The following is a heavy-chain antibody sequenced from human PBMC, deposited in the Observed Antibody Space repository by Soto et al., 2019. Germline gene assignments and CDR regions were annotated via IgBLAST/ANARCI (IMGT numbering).Heavy chain of an antibody. J-gene: IGHJ6*02. Sequence: QVQLVQSGAEVKKPGASVKVSCKASGYTFTSYGISWVRQAPGQGLEWMGWISAYNGNTNYAQKLQGRVTMTTDTSTSTAYMELRSLRSDDTAVYYCARWDYDILNGYLVAGMDVWGQGTTVTVSS. D-gene: IGHD3-9*01. V-gene: IGHV1-18*01. CDR1: GYTFTSYG. CDR3: ARWDYDILNGYLVAGMDV. CDR2: ISAYNGNT.